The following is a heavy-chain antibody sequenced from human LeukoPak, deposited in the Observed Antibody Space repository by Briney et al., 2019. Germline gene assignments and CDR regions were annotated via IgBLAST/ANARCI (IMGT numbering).Heavy chain of an antibody. J-gene: IGHJ4*02. V-gene: IGHV3-33*08. CDR3: ARGAGTGWYDFDY. CDR2: IWYDGSNK. D-gene: IGHD6-19*01. CDR1: GFTFSNYG. Sequence: GGSLRLSCAASGFTFSNYGMHWVRQAPGKGLEWVAVIWYDGSNKYYADSVKGRFTISRDNSKNTVFLLMNSLRAEDTAVYYCARGAGTGWYDFDYWGQGSVVTVPS.